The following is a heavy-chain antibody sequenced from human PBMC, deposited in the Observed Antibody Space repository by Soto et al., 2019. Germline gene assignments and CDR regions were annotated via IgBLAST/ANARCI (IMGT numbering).Heavy chain of an antibody. D-gene: IGHD6-13*01. CDR3: AIGLAADGA. CDR2: INAGSGNT. J-gene: IGHJ5*02. V-gene: IGHV1-3*01. CDR1: GYTFTHYA. Sequence: QVQLVQSGAEVKKPGASVKVSCTASGYTFTHYAIHWVRHAPGQRLEWMGFINAGSGNTKYSKTFQGRLTFTKDTSASTAYMDLSSLRSEDTAIYCCAIGLAADGAWGQGTLVTVSS.